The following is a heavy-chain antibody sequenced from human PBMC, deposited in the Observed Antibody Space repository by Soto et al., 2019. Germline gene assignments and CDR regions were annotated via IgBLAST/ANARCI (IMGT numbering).Heavy chain of an antibody. J-gene: IGHJ4*02. CDR2: ISTYNGNT. Sequence: QVQLVQSGAEVKKPGASVKISCKASGYTFITYGVSWVRQAPGQGLDWLGWISTYNGNTRYAERLQGRVTMTTDTTTNTDYLELRNLRSDDTAAYYCARGPTDYYDNSANHFLDYWGQGIRVTDSS. V-gene: IGHV1-18*01. CDR1: GYTFITYG. D-gene: IGHD3-22*01. CDR3: ARGPTDYYDNSANHFLDY.